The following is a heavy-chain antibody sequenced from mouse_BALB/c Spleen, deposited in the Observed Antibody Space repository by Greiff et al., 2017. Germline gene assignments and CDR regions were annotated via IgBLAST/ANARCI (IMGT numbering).Heavy chain of an antibody. Sequence: LQQPGSELLRPGASVKLSCKASGYTFTSYWMHWVKQRPGQGLEWIGNIYPGSGSTNYDEKFKSKATLTVDTSSSTAYMQLSSLTSEDSAVYYCTRATPGCAMDYWGQENSVTVSS. CDR2: IYPGSGST. CDR3: TRATPGCAMDY. J-gene: IGHJ4*01. D-gene: IGHD1-1*01. V-gene: IGHV1S22*01. CDR1: GYTFTSYW.